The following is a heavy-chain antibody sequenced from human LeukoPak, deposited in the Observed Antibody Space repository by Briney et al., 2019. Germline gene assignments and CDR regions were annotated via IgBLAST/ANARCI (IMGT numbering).Heavy chain of an antibody. CDR2: IHDSGST. J-gene: IGHJ5*02. CDR1: GGTISSYY. V-gene: IGHV4-59*08. CDR3: ARGTMMVGP. Sequence: SETLSLTCTVSGGTISSYYWNWIRQPPGKGLEWIGYIHDSGSTKYNPSLKSRVTISVDTSKNQFSLKLSSVTAADTAVYYCARGTMMVGPWGQGTQVTVSS. D-gene: IGHD3-22*01.